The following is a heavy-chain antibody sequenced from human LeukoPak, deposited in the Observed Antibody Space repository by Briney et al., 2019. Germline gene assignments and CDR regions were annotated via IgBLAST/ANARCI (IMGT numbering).Heavy chain of an antibody. D-gene: IGHD6-19*01. Sequence: PSETLSLTCTVSGGSISSYYWSWIRQPPGKGLEWIGYIYYSGSTNYNPSLKSRVTISVDTSKNQFFLKLSSVTAADTAVYYCARDRAGFRRTGNYYYMDVWGKGTTVTVSS. CDR3: ARDRAGFRRTGNYYYMDV. V-gene: IGHV4-59*01. CDR2: IYYSGST. CDR1: GGSISSYY. J-gene: IGHJ6*03.